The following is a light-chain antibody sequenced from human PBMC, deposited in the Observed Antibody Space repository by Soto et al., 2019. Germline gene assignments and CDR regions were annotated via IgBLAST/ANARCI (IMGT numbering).Light chain of an antibody. V-gene: IGKV3-20*01. Sequence: EIVLPQSPGTLSLFPGERATLSCRASQSVSSSYLAWYQQKPGQAPRLLIYGASSRATGIPDRFSGSGSGTDFTLTISRLEPEDFAVYYCQQYGSSPLTFGGGTKVEIK. J-gene: IGKJ4*01. CDR1: QSVSSSY. CDR2: GAS. CDR3: QQYGSSPLT.